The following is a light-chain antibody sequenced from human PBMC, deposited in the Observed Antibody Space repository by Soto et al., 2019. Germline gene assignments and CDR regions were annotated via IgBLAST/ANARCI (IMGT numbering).Light chain of an antibody. CDR3: AAWDDSLNGWV. CDR2: SNN. CDR1: SSNIGSNT. V-gene: IGLV1-44*01. Sequence: QSVLTQPPSASGTPGQRVTISCSGSSSNIGSNTVNWYQQLPGTAPKLLVYSNNQRPSRVPDRFYGSKSGTSASLAISGLQSEDEAVYYCAAWDDSLNGWVFGGGTKLTVL. J-gene: IGLJ3*02.